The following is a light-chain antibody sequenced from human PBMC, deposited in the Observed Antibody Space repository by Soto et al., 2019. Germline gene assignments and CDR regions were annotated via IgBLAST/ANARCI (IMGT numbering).Light chain of an antibody. J-gene: IGLJ3*02. Sequence: QSVLTQPPSVSGAPGQGVTISCTGSSSNIGAGYDVHWYRHLPGTAPKLLIQRSTLRPSGVPNRFSASKSGTSASLAITGLRGEDEGEYYCQSYDNPLIVPWVFGGGTKLTVL. V-gene: IGLV1-40*01. CDR1: SSNIGAGYD. CDR3: QSYDNPLIVPWV. CDR2: RST.